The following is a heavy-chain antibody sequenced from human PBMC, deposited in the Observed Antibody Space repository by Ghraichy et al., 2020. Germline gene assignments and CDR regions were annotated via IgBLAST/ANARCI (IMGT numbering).Heavy chain of an antibody. Sequence: GGSLRLTCVASGFTFNNHWMTWVRQAPGKGLEWVAYINKDGSEKYYVDSLKGRFTVSRDNAKNSVYLQMNSLRADDTANYYCARGGNWYFDLWGRGTLVTVSS. CDR3: ARGGNWYFDL. CDR2: INKDGSEK. J-gene: IGHJ2*01. CDR1: GFTFNNHW. V-gene: IGHV3-7*01.